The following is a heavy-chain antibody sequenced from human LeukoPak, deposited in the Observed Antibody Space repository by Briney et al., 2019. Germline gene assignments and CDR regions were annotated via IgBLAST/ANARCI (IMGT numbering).Heavy chain of an antibody. J-gene: IGHJ4*02. CDR1: GFTFSDYG. Sequence: GRSLRLSCTASGFTFSDYGMHWVRQAPGKGLEWVAYDGNNKYYADSVKGRFTISRDNSKNTLDLQMNNLRAEDTAVYYCARDFSGRYSIDYWGQGTLVTVSS. V-gene: IGHV3-30*19. CDR2: DGNNK. D-gene: IGHD1-26*01. CDR3: ARDFSGRYSIDY.